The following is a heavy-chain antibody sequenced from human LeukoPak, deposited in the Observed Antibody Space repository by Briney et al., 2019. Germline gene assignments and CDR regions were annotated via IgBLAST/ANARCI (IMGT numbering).Heavy chain of an antibody. CDR1: GGPISSYY. J-gene: IGHJ4*02. Sequence: SETLSLTCTVSGGPISSYYWSRIRQPPGKGLEWIGYIYYSGSTNYNPSLKSRVTISVDTSKNQFSLKLSSETAADTAVYYCARHMNYYDSSGYPYFDYWGQGTLVTVSS. V-gene: IGHV4-59*08. D-gene: IGHD3-22*01. CDR2: IYYSGST. CDR3: ARHMNYYDSSGYPYFDY.